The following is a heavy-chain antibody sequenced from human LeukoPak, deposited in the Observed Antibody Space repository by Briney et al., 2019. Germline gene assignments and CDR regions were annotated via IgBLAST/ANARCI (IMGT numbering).Heavy chain of an antibody. V-gene: IGHV3-9*01. Sequence: PGGSLRLSCAASGFTFDDYAMHWVRQAPGKGLEWVSGISWNSGSIGYADSVKGRFTISRDNAKNSLYLQMNSLRAEDTALYYCAKAKGVQLWFLFDYWGQGTLVTVSS. D-gene: IGHD5-18*01. J-gene: IGHJ4*02. CDR1: GFTFDDYA. CDR2: ISWNSGSI. CDR3: AKAKGVQLWFLFDY.